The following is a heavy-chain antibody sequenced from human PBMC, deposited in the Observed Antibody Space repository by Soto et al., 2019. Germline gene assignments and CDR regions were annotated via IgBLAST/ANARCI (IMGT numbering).Heavy chain of an antibody. V-gene: IGHV4-30-2*01. CDR3: AGDYYGDWHRFDP. J-gene: IGHJ5*02. Sequence: SETLSLTCAVSGGSISSGGYSWSWIRQPPGKGLEWIGYIYHSGSTYYNPSLKSRVTISVDRSKNQFSLKLGSVTAADTAVYYYAGDYYGDWHRFDPWGQGTLVTVSS. D-gene: IGHD4-17*01. CDR2: IYHSGST. CDR1: GGSISSGGYS.